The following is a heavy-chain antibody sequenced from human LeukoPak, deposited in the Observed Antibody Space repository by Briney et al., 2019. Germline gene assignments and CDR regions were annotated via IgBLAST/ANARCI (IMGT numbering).Heavy chain of an antibody. CDR2: IYSGGST. Sequence: GGSLRLSCAASGFTVTNNYMSWVRQAPGKGLEWVSVIYSGGSTSYADSVKGRFTISRDNSKNTLYLQLNSLRVEDTAVYYCAKADYGDYAFDYWGQGTLVTVSS. CDR1: GFTVTNNY. D-gene: IGHD4-17*01. CDR3: AKADYGDYAFDY. V-gene: IGHV3-53*01. J-gene: IGHJ4*02.